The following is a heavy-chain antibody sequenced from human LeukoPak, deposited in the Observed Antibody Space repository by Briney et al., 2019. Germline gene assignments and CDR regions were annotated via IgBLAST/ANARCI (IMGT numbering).Heavy chain of an antibody. V-gene: IGHV1-2*02. CDR3: ARAVTYDSSGYYFDY. CDR1: GYTFTGYY. D-gene: IGHD3-22*01. CDR2: INPNSGGT. J-gene: IGHJ4*02. Sequence: ASVKVSCKASGYTFTGYYMHWVRQAPGQGLEWMGWINPNSGGTNYAQKFQGRVTMTRDTSISTAYMELSRLRSDDTAVYYCARAVTYDSSGYYFDYWGQGTLVTVSS.